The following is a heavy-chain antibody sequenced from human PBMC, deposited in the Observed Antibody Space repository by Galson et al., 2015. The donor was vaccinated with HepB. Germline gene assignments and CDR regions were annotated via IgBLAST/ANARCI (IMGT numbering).Heavy chain of an antibody. CDR2: IKSNNAGGTK. Sequence: SLRLSCAASGFTFSNAWMSWVRQAPGKGLEWVGRIKSNNAGGTKDYATFVKGRLTISRDDSKNTLYLQMNSLKTEDTAIYDCVTTWRPLGYWGQGTLVTVSS. CDR3: VTTWRPLGY. D-gene: IGHD5-12*01. CDR1: GFTFSNAW. V-gene: IGHV3-15*01. J-gene: IGHJ4*02.